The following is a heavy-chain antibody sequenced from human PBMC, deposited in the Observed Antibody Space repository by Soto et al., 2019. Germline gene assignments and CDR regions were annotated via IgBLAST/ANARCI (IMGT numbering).Heavy chain of an antibody. Sequence: QVQLVESVGGVVQPGRSLRLSCAASGFTFRSDVLHWVRQTPCRVLEWVAFISHDGNNKYYADSVQGRFSISRDNSENTLYLKMDSMRVADKAVYYCARDDEVGSECDLGYWGQGNLVTVSS. CDR3: ARDDEVGSECDLGY. CDR1: GFTFRSDV. D-gene: IGHD1-26*01. J-gene: IGHJ4*02. V-gene: IGHV3-30*14. CDR2: ISHDGNNK.